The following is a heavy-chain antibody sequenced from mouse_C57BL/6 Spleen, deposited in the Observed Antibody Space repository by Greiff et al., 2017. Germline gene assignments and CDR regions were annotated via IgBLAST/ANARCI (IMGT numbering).Heavy chain of an antibody. CDR1: GYSFTGYY. D-gene: IGHD2-12*01. Sequence: VQLQQSGPELVKPGASVKISCKASGYSFTGYYMNWVKQSPEKSLEWIGEINPSTGGTTYNQKFKAKATLTVDKSSSTAYMQLKSLTSEDSAVYYCANYYSGAMDYWGQGTSVTVSS. V-gene: IGHV1-42*01. CDR3: ANYYSGAMDY. J-gene: IGHJ4*01. CDR2: INPSTGGT.